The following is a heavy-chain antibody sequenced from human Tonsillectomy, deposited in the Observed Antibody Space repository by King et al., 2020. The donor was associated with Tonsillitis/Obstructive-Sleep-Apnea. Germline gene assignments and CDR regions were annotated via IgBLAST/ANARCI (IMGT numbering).Heavy chain of an antibody. Sequence: VQLVESGGGLVQPGGSLRLSCAASGFSFDDYAMHWVRLAPGKGLEWVSGISWNSVSIEYADSVQGRFTISRDNAKNSLYLQMNSLRPEDTALYYCAKGTPAEAEVWFDPWGQGTLLTVSS. D-gene: IGHD6-13*01. CDR3: AKGTPAEAEVWFDP. CDR2: ISWNSVSI. J-gene: IGHJ5*02. V-gene: IGHV3-9*01. CDR1: GFSFDDYA.